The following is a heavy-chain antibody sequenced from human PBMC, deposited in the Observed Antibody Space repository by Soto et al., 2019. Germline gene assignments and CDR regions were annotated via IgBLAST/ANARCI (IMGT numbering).Heavy chain of an antibody. J-gene: IGHJ4*02. CDR2: INPYNGNT. V-gene: IGHV1-18*04. D-gene: IGHD4-17*01. CDR3: ARGCIAVTTHLCY. Sequence: ASVKVSCKASGGMFYSSAINWVRQAPGQGLEWMGWINPYNGNTKFAQKLQDRVTMTTATSTSTAYMELASLRSDDTAVYYCARGCIAVTTHLCYWGQGTLVTVSS. CDR1: GGMFYSSA.